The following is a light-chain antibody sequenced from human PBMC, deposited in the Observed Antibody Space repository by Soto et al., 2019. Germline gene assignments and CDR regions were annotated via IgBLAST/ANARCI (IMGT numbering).Light chain of an antibody. CDR1: QSISSW. V-gene: IGKV1-5*03. J-gene: IGKJ1*01. CDR3: QQHKSFSRK. Sequence: DKQMSKTTYTLSASVGHRVTITCRASQSISSWLAWYQQKPGKAPNLLIYKASSLESGVPSRFSGSGTGTEFTLTISSLHPENFANYYCQQHKSFSRKIGQGTK. CDR2: KAS.